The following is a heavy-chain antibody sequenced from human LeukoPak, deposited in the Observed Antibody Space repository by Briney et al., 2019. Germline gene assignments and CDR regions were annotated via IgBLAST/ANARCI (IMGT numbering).Heavy chain of an antibody. D-gene: IGHD3-3*01. J-gene: IGHJ5*02. CDR3: ARVSRRSSYDFWSGYFGP. CDR1: GFPFSNYA. CDR2: INSGGGT. V-gene: IGHV3-23*01. Sequence: GALRLSCAASGFPFSNYAMNWVRQAPGKGLEWVSGINSGGGTSYADSVKGRFTISRDNSKNTLYLQMNSLRAEDTAVYYCARVSRRSSYDFWSGYFGPWGQGTLVTVSS.